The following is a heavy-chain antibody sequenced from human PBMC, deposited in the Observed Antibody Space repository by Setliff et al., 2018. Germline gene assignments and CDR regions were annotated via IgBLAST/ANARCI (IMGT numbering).Heavy chain of an antibody. V-gene: IGHV3-74*01. J-gene: IGHJ4*02. Sequence: GGSLRLSCAAAGFTFSSHWMHWVRQAPGKGLVWVSRVNSDGSSTIYADSVKGRFTISRDNSKNTLYLQLNSLRAEDTAIYYCAGGYPSNFDYWGQGTLVTVSS. CDR2: VNSDGSST. CDR1: GFTFSSHW. CDR3: AGGYPSNFDY. D-gene: IGHD3-22*01.